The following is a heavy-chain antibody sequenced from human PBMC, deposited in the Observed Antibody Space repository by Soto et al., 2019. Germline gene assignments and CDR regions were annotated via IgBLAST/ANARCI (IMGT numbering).Heavy chain of an antibody. Sequence: SETLSLTCAVSSGSISSSNWWSWVRQPPGQGLEWIGEIYHSGSTNYNPSLKSRVTISVDKSKNQFSLKLSSVTAADTAVYYCASSPRGLVVPAATYYYYMDVWGKGTTVTVSS. CDR1: SGSISSSNW. V-gene: IGHV4-4*02. J-gene: IGHJ6*03. D-gene: IGHD2-2*01. CDR3: ASSPRGLVVPAATYYYYMDV. CDR2: IYHSGST.